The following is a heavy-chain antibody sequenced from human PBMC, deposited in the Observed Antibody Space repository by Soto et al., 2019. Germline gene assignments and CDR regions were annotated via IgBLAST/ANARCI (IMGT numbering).Heavy chain of an antibody. D-gene: IGHD2-2*01. CDR3: ARXEGGPATGSSYYYGMDV. CDR2: IYYSGST. V-gene: IGHV4-59*01. CDR1: GGSISSYY. Sequence: SETLSLTCTVSGGSISSYYGSWIRQPPGKGLEWIGYIYYSGSTNYTPSLKSRVTISVDTSKNQFSLKLSSVTAADTAVYYCARXEGGPATGSSYYYGMDVWGQGTTVTVSS. J-gene: IGHJ6*02.